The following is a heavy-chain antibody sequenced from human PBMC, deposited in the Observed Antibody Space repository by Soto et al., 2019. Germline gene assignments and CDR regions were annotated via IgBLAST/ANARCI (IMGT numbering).Heavy chain of an antibody. D-gene: IGHD3-3*01. CDR2: INHSGST. Sequence: ASETLSLTCAVYGGSFSGYYCSWSRQPPGKGLEWIGEINHSGSTNYNPSLKSRVTISVDTSKNQFSLKLSSVTAADTAVYYCAREEEDEEWRGSWFGPWGQGTLVTVSS. CDR3: AREEEDEEWRGSWFGP. CDR1: GGSFSGYY. J-gene: IGHJ5*02. V-gene: IGHV4-34*01.